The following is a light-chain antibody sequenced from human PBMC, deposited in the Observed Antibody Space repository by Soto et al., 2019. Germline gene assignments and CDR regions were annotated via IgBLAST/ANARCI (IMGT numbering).Light chain of an antibody. J-gene: IGKJ5*01. Sequence: EIVLTQSPATLSLSPVERATLSCMASQSVSSYLAWYQQKPGQAPRLLIYGASSRAIGIPDRFSGSVSGSDFILTINRLEPEDFAVYYCQRYASSTITFGQGTRLENK. CDR2: GAS. CDR1: QSVSSY. V-gene: IGKV3-20*01. CDR3: QRYASSTIT.